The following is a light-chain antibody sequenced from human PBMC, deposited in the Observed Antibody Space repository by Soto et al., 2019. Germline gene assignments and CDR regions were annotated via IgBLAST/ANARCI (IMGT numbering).Light chain of an antibody. CDR3: QQYNDWWT. CDR2: GAS. CDR1: QSVSSN. J-gene: IGKJ1*01. Sequence: EIVMTQSPATLSVSLGERATLSCRASQSVSSNLAWFQQKPGQAPRLLIYGASTRASGVPARFSGSGSGIEFSLIISSLQSEDFAIYYCQQYNDWWTFGQGTKVEIK. V-gene: IGKV3-15*01.